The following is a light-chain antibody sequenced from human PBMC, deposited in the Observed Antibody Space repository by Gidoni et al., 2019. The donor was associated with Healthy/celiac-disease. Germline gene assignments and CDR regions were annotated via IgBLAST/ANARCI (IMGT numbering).Light chain of an antibody. J-gene: IGKJ3*01. CDR3: QQYYSNPFT. CDR1: QSVLYSSNNKNY. V-gene: IGKV4-1*01. Sequence: DIVMNQSPDSLAVSLGERATINCKSSQSVLYSSNNKNYLAWYQQKPGQPPKLLIYWASTRESGVPDRFSGSGSGTDFTLTISSLQAEDVAVYYCQQYYSNPFTFGPGTKVEI. CDR2: WAS.